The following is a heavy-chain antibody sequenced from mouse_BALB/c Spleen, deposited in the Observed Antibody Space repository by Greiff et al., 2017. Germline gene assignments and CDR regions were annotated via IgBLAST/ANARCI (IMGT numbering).Heavy chain of an antibody. J-gene: IGHJ4*01. V-gene: IGHV1-63*02. D-gene: IGHD3-2*01. CDR3: ARWGQLGLRRAMDY. CDR2: IYPGGGYT. CDR1: GYTFTNYW. Sequence: QVQLKQSGAELVRPGTSVKISCKASGYTFTNYWLGWVKQRPGHGLEWIGDIYPGGGYTNYNEKFKGKATLTADTSSSTAYMQLSSLTSEDSAVYFCARWGQLGLRRAMDYWGQGTSVTVSS.